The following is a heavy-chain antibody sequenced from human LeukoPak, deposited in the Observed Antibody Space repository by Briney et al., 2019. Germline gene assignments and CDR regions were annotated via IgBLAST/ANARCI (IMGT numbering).Heavy chain of an antibody. CDR1: GFTFSSYW. V-gene: IGHV3-74*01. CDR2: INTDGSST. D-gene: IGHD5-18*01. J-gene: IGHJ5*02. CDR3: ARGQGEYSYGTDPRFDP. Sequence: GGSLRLSCAASGFTFSSYWMHWVRQAPGKGLVWVSRINTDGSSTSYADSVKGRFTISRDNAKNTLYLQMNSLRAEDTAVYYCARGQGEYSYGTDPRFDPWGQGTLVTVSS.